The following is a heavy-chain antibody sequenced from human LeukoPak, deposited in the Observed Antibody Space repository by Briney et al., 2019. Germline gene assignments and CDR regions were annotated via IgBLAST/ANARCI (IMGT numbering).Heavy chain of an antibody. V-gene: IGHV3-33*01. J-gene: IGHJ4*02. CDR1: GFTFSSYG. CDR2: IWYDGTNK. Sequence: PGGSLRLSCAASGFTFSSYGMHWVRQAPGKGLERVAVIWYDGTNKDYGDSVKGRFTISRDNSKYTLYLQMNRLRAEDTAVYYCAGSLYSSSSPYFNYWGQGTLVTVSS. D-gene: IGHD6-6*01. CDR3: AGSLYSSSSPYFNY.